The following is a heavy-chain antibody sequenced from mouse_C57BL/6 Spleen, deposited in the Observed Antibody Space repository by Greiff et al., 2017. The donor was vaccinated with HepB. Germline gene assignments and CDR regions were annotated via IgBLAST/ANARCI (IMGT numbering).Heavy chain of an antibody. CDR3: ARSPLGSSPGWYFDV. Sequence: VQLQQPGAELVKPGASVKLSCKASGYTFTSYWMHWVKQRPGRGLEWIGRIDPNSGGTKYNEKFKSKATLTVDKPSSTAYMQLSSLTSEDSAVYYCARSPLGSSPGWYFDVWGTGTTVTVSS. CDR2: IDPNSGGT. CDR1: GYTFTSYW. V-gene: IGHV1-72*01. J-gene: IGHJ1*03. D-gene: IGHD1-1*01.